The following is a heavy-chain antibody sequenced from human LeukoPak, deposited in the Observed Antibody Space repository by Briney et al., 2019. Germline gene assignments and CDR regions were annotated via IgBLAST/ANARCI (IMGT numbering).Heavy chain of an antibody. CDR2: ISGNGDYT. CDR3: AKEIYAYGSRGFDY. D-gene: IGHD3-10*01. V-gene: IGHV3-23*01. J-gene: IGHJ4*02. Sequence: GGSLRLSCSASQFTFSYYAMTWVRQAPGEGLEWVSGISGNGDYTYYADSVKGRFTISRDNSKNTLYLQPNSLRVEDTAVYYCAKEIYAYGSRGFDYWGQGTLVTVSS. CDR1: QFTFSYYA.